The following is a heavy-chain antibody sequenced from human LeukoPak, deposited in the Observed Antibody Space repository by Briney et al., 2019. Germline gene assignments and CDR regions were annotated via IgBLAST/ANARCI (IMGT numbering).Heavy chain of an antibody. CDR1: EFTFRSYG. CDR2: IRNDGSNK. D-gene: IGHD1-26*01. J-gene: IGHJ4*02. Sequence: PGGSLRLSXAASEFTFRSYGMHWVRQAPGKGLEWVAFIRNDGSNKYYADSVKGRFTISRDNFKKTMFLEMNSLRTEDTAVYHCAKDRRVGATDYFDYWGQGTQVTVST. CDR3: AKDRRVGATDYFDY. V-gene: IGHV3-30*02.